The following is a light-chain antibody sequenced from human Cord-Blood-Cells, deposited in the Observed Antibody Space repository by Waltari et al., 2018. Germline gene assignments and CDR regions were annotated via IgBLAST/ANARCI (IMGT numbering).Light chain of an antibody. J-gene: IGLJ3*02. CDR1: SSNIGSNY. Sequence: QSVLTQPPSASGTPGQRVTISCSGSSSNIGSNYVYWYQQLPGTAPNLLIYGNKPRRSGVPDRFSGSKSGTSASLAISGLRSEDEADYYCAAWDDSLSGPVFGGGTKLTVL. V-gene: IGLV1-47*01. CDR2: GNK. CDR3: AAWDDSLSGPV.